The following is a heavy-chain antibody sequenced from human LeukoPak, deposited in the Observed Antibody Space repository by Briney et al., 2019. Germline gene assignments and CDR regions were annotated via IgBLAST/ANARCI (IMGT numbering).Heavy chain of an antibody. V-gene: IGHV1-69*01. CDR2: IIPIFGTA. CDR3: ARDRDSSSPDAFDI. CDR1: GGTFSSYA. D-gene: IGHD6-6*01. Sequence: SVKVSCKASGGTFSSYAISWVRQAPGQGLEWMGGIIPIFGTANYAQKFQGRVTITADESTSTAYMELSSLRSEDTAVYYCARDRDSSSPDAFDIWGQGTMVTVSS. J-gene: IGHJ3*02.